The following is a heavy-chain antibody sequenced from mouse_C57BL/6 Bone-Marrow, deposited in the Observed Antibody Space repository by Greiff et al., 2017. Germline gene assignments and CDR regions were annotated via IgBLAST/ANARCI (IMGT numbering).Heavy chain of an antibody. CDR1: GFTFSSYG. D-gene: IGHD1-1*01. CDR3: ARRGVVATPYWYFDV. J-gene: IGHJ1*03. Sequence: EVKLMESGGDLVKPGGSLKLSCAASGFTFSSYGMSWVRQTPDKRLEWVATISSGGSYTYYPDSVKGRFTISSDNAKNTQYLQMSSLKSEDTAMYYCARRGVVATPYWYFDVWGTGTTVTVSS. V-gene: IGHV5-6*02. CDR2: ISSGGSYT.